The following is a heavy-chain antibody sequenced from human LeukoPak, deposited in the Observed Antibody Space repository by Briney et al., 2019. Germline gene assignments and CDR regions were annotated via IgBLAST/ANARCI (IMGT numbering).Heavy chain of an antibody. J-gene: IGHJ4*02. D-gene: IGHD6-6*01. CDR3: ARAPSIDAHRFAN. Sequence: GKSLRLSCAASGFTFSKYAMDWVRQVPGKGLDWVASISFDGNDVYYAASVKGRFIISRDNSRDTLSLEINSLMTEDTAVYYCARAPSIDAHRFANWGQGTLVSVSS. V-gene: IGHV3-30-3*01. CDR1: GFTFSKYA. CDR2: ISFDGNDV.